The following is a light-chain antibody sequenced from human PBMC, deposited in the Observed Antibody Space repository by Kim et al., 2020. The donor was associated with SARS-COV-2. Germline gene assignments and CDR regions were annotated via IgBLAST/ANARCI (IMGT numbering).Light chain of an antibody. V-gene: IGKV3-20*01. J-gene: IGKJ1*01. CDR2: DAT. CDR1: ERVNSDY. Sequence: PGETAPLSCRASERVNSDYLAWRQNKPGQAPRLVVYDATRRATGVPDRFIGSGSGTDFTLTISRLEPEDFAVYYCQRDGTSSWTFGQGTKVDIK. CDR3: QRDGTSSWT.